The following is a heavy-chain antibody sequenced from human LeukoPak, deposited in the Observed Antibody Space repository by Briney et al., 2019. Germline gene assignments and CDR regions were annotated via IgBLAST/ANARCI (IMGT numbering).Heavy chain of an antibody. Sequence: GGSLRLSCAASGFTFSSYGMHWVRQAPGKGLEWVSSISSSSSYIYYADSVKGRFTISRDNAKNSLYLQMNSLRAEDTAVYYCARQLWSPHDAFDIWGQGTMVTVSS. CDR3: ARQLWSPHDAFDI. CDR1: GFTFSSYG. J-gene: IGHJ3*02. CDR2: ISSSSSYI. D-gene: IGHD5-18*01. V-gene: IGHV3-21*01.